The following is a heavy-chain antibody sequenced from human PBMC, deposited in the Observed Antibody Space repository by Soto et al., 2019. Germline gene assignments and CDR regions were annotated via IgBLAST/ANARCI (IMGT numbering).Heavy chain of an antibody. J-gene: IGHJ4*01. CDR1: GYTFTGNY. CDR3: VRGVGVDVVTPPRIVFDY. CDR2: INPRNGDT. Sequence: QVQLVQSGAEVKKPGASVKVSCKVSGYTFTGNYMHWMRQAPGQGPEWMGWINPRNGDTDCEQKFQSRVTTSRDTSISTAYMYLSTLTADDAAIYFRVRGVGVDVVTPPRIVFDYWGQVALLTVSS. D-gene: IGHD2-21*02. V-gene: IGHV1-2*02.